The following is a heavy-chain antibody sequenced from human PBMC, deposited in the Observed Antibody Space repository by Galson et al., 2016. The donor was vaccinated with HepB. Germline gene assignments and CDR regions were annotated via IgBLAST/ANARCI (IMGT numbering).Heavy chain of an antibody. D-gene: IGHD3-22*01. V-gene: IGHV1-2*02. Sequence: SVKVSCKASGYSFTGYYLHWVRQAPGHGLEWMGWLNPNSGDTNYAQKFQGRVTLTRDTSITTAYMELSRLKSDDAAMYYCARGLIVVDSSDHWGQGTLVTVSS. J-gene: IGHJ5*02. CDR3: ARGLIVVDSSDH. CDR1: GYSFTGYY. CDR2: LNPNSGDT.